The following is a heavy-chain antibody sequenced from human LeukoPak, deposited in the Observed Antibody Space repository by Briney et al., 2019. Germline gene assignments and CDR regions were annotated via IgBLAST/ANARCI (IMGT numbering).Heavy chain of an antibody. CDR1: GGSISSYY. J-gene: IGHJ4*02. D-gene: IGHD3-22*01. CDR3: ARDYYDSSGYGDYYFDY. V-gene: IGHV4-4*07. CDR2: IYTSGST. Sequence: SETLSLTCTVSGGSISSYYWSWIQQPAGKGLEWIGRIYTSGSTNYNPSLKSRVTMSVDTSKNQFSLKLSSVTAADTAVYYCARDYYDSSGYGDYYFDYWGQGTLVTVSS.